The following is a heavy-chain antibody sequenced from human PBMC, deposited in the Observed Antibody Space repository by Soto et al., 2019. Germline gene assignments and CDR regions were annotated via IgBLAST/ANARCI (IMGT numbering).Heavy chain of an antibody. CDR2: IHYSGST. V-gene: IGHV4-59*01. CDR3: ATGRFSAMIRGVIMFDP. D-gene: IGHD3-10*01. CDR1: GGSISSYY. J-gene: IGHJ5*02. Sequence: SETLSLTCTVSGGSISSYYWNWIRQPPGKGLEWIGYIHYSGSTNYNPSLKSRVTISVDTSNNQFSLKLSSVTAADTAVYYCATGRFSAMIRGVIMFDPWGQGTLVTAPQ.